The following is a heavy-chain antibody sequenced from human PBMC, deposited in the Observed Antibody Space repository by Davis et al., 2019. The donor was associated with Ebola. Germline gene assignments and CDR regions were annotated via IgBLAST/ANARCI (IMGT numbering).Heavy chain of an antibody. CDR3: ARCSLTGTSDY. Sequence: AASVKVSCKASGGTFNSYTFSWVRQAPGQGLECMGRIIPILGKVNYAQKFQGRVTITADKSTSTAYMELDSLRSEDTAVYYCARCSLTGTSDYWGQGTLVTVSS. CDR2: IIPILGKV. V-gene: IGHV1-69*02. D-gene: IGHD1-7*01. CDR1: GGTFNSYT. J-gene: IGHJ4*02.